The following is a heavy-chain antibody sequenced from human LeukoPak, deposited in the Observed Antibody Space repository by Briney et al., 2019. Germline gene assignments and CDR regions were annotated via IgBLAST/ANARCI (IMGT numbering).Heavy chain of an antibody. D-gene: IGHD3-22*01. V-gene: IGHV3-48*02. J-gene: IGHJ4*02. CDR1: GFIFSSYA. CDR2: ISGSSSTI. Sequence: PGESLRLSCAASGFIFSSYAMNWVRQAPGKGLEWVSYISGSSSTIYNADSVKGRFTISRDNAKNTLYLQMNSLRDEDTAVYYCARVRFYYDSSGYSFFDYWGQGALSPSPQ. CDR3: ARVRFYYDSSGYSFFDY.